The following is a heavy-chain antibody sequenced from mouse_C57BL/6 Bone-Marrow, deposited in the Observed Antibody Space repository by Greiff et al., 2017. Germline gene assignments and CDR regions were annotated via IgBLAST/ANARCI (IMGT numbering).Heavy chain of an antibody. Sequence: EVKLQESGPELVKPGASVKISCKASGYSFTGYYMNWVKQSPEKSLEWIGEINPSTGGTTYNQKFKAKATLTVDKSSSTAYMQLKSLTSEDSAVYYCARSRYDGSSYKDYYAMDYWGQGTSVTVSS. CDR1: GYSFTGYY. CDR3: ARSRYDGSSYKDYYAMDY. V-gene: IGHV1-42*01. D-gene: IGHD1-1*01. J-gene: IGHJ4*01. CDR2: INPSTGGT.